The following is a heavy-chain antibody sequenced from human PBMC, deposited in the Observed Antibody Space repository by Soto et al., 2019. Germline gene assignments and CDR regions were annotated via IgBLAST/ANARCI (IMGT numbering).Heavy chain of an antibody. CDR3: GRGRNVQLGVFY. J-gene: IGHJ4*02. V-gene: IGHV1-2*02. Sequence: ASVKVSCKASGYTFTGHYIHWVRQAPEQGPEWMGEISCESGGTKFAQKFQGRVTMTRDTSITTVYMELSNLSPDDTAVYYCGRGRNVQLGVFYWDQGTLVTVSS. D-gene: IGHD1-1*01. CDR2: ISCESGGT. CDR1: GYTFTGHY.